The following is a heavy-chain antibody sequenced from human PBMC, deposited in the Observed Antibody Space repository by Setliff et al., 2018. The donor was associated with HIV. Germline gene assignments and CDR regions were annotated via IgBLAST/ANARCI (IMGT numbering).Heavy chain of an antibody. CDR2: MNPNDGGT. D-gene: IGHD1-20*01. CDR1: GHTFANSY. J-gene: IGHJ4*02. Sequence: GASVKVSCKASGHTFANSYLHWVRQGPGQGLEWMGIMNPNDGGTQYAQNFRGRVSMTRDTSTTTVYMELYSLRSEDTAVYHCARSDISGTGYFDSWGQGTLVTVSS. V-gene: IGHV1-46*01. CDR3: ARSDISGTGYFDS.